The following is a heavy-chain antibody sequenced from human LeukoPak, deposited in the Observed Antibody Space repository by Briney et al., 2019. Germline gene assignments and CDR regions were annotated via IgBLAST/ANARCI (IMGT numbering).Heavy chain of an antibody. CDR3: ARRGGAGGFDY. Sequence: TTSETLSLTCTVSGGSISSYYWSWLRQPPGKGLEWIGYIYYSGSTNYNPSLKSRVTISVDTSKNQFSLKLSSVTAADTAVYYCARRGGAGGFDYWGQGTLVTVPS. CDR1: GGSISSYY. J-gene: IGHJ4*02. V-gene: IGHV4-59*08. D-gene: IGHD3-16*01. CDR2: IYYSGST.